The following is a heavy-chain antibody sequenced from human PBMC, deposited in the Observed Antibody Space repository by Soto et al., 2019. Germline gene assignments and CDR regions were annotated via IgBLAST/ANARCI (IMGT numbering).Heavy chain of an antibody. J-gene: IGHJ4*02. V-gene: IGHV4-34*01. CDR1: GRSFSGYY. CDR3: ARDKITGLFDS. D-gene: IGHD2-8*02. CDR2: INHSGST. Sequence: QVQLQQWGAGLSKPSETLSLTCAVYGRSFSGYYWTWIRQPPGTGLEWMGEINHSGSTNYNPSLKSRVTISVDTSKNQFSLKLTSVTAADTAVYYCARDKITGLFDSWGQGTLVTVSS.